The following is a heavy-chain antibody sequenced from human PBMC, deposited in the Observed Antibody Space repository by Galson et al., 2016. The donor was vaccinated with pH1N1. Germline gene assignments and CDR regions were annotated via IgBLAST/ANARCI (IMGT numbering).Heavy chain of an antibody. CDR2: ISIRGDNT. Sequence: RLSCAASGFSFNSYVMTWVRQAPGKGLEWVSPISIRGDNTYYTDSVEGRFTISRDNFKNTLYLQMNSLRVEDTAVNYCAKEKFTRDKGDHFDFWGQGTQVTVSS. CDR1: GFSFNSYV. CDR3: AKEKFTRDKGDHFDF. V-gene: IGHV3-23*01. D-gene: IGHD3-16*01. J-gene: IGHJ4*02.